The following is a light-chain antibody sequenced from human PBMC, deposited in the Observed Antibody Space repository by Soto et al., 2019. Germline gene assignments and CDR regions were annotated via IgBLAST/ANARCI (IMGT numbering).Light chain of an antibody. CDR3: VVWDDSRSNGV. CDR2: DND. V-gene: IGLV1-51*01. J-gene: IGLJ3*02. CDR1: NFNIGIHD. Sequence: QSVLTQPPSVSAAPGQKVTISCSGSNFNIGIHDVSWYRQLPGTAPKLVIYDNDKRPSGTPDRFSGSKSGTSATLDITGLQTGDEADYYCVVWDDSRSNGVVGGGTKLAVL.